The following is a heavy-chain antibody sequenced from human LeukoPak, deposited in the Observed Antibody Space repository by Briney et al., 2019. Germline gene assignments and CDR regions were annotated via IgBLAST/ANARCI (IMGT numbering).Heavy chain of an antibody. CDR3: ARGPDYYGDYISWFPDAFHI. CDR2: IKYDGTA. Sequence: SETLSLTCAVSGASFSGYFWNWIRQSPEKGLEWIGEIKYDGTANYNPSLTSRVTMSIDKATNQFHLKVTSLTAADTAVYYCARGPDYYGDYISWFPDAFHIWGQGTLVSVSP. J-gene: IGHJ3*02. CDR1: GASFSGYF. V-gene: IGHV4-34*01. D-gene: IGHD4-17*01.